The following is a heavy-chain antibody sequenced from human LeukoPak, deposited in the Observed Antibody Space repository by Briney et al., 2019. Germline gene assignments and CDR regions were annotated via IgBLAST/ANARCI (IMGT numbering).Heavy chain of an antibody. Sequence: GGSLRLSCAASGFTFSDYYMSWIRQAPGKGLEWVSYISSSGSTIYYADSVKGRFTISRDNAKNSLYLQMNSLRAEDTAVYYCARIGAYCSSTNCRDGPWGQGTLVTVSS. D-gene: IGHD2-2*01. CDR3: ARIGAYCSSTNCRDGP. CDR1: GFTFSDYY. V-gene: IGHV3-11*01. J-gene: IGHJ5*02. CDR2: ISSSGSTI.